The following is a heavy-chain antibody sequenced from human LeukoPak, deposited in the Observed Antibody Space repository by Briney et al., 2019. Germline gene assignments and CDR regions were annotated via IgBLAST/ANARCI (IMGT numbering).Heavy chain of an antibody. CDR2: INHGGGT. D-gene: IGHD4-17*01. Sequence: SETLSLTCAVYGGSFSDYFWNWIRQTPGKGLEWIGEINHGGGTNYNPSLKSRATISVDASKKQFSLNLTSVTAADTAVYYCARGEDGTGDYRPTYFDSWGQGTLVTVSS. CDR3: ARGEDGTGDYRPTYFDS. CDR1: GGSFSDYF. V-gene: IGHV4-34*01. J-gene: IGHJ4*02.